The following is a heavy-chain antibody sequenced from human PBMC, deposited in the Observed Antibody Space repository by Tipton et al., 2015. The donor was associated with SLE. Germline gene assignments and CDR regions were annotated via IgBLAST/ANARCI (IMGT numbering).Heavy chain of an antibody. J-gene: IGHJ6*03. CDR1: GGSLSGDTYY. Sequence: LRLSCTVSGGSLSGDTYYWSWIRQPAGEGLEWIGRIFTSGNTNYNPSLKSRVTISVDTSKNQFSQELSSVTAADTAVYYCARETEDTGWIHSRDYIYYYYYVDVWGQGTTVTVSS. D-gene: IGHD6-19*01. CDR2: IFTSGNT. CDR3: ARETEDTGWIHSRDYIYYYYYVDV. V-gene: IGHV4-61*02.